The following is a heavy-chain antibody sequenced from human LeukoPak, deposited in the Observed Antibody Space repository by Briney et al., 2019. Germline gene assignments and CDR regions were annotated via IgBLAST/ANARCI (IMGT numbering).Heavy chain of an antibody. CDR3: VRDTKDY. CDR1: GFTFSSYG. V-gene: IGHV3-23*01. J-gene: IGHJ4*02. Sequence: GGTLRLSCAASGFTFSSYGMSWVRQAPGKGLEWVSTISDSGGSTYSADSVKGRFTISRDNTKNSLYLQLNSLRADDTAIYYCVRDTKDYWGQGTLVTVSS. D-gene: IGHD2-8*01. CDR2: ISDSGGST.